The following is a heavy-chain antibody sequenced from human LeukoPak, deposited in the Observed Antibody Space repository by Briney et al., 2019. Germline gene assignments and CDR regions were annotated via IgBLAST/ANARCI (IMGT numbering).Heavy chain of an antibody. D-gene: IGHD7-27*01. J-gene: IGHJ2*01. CDR3: ARDLAAGEHFYFDL. V-gene: IGHV3-33*08. CDR1: GFTFSSYA. CDR2: IWYDGNNK. Sequence: GGSLRLSCAASGFTFSSYAMSWVRQAPGKGLEWVALIWYDGNNKYYADSVKGRFTVSRDDSKNTLYLQMNSLRAEDTAVYYCARDLAAGEHFYFDLWGRGALVTVSS.